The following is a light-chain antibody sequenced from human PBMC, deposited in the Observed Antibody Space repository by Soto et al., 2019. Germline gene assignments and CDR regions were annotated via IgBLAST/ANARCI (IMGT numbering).Light chain of an antibody. CDR2: AAS. V-gene: IGKV3-15*01. Sequence: EIVMTQSPATLSVSPGERATLSCRASQSVSSNLAWYQQKPGQAPRLLIYAASTRTTGVPARFSGSGSGTELTLTISSLQSEDFAVYYCQQYKNWPYTFGQGTKLEIK. J-gene: IGKJ2*01. CDR1: QSVSSN. CDR3: QQYKNWPYT.